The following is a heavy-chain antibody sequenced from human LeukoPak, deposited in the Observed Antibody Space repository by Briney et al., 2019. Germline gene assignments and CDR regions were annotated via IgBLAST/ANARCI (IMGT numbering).Heavy chain of an antibody. CDR1: GFTFNSYW. CDR2: INQDGRGK. CDR3: TTFYTRLTDY. D-gene: IGHD2/OR15-2a*01. Sequence: GGSLRLSCAASGFTFNSYWISWVRQAPGKGLEWLANINQDGRGKYYVDSVKGRITISRANAKDYLYLQMNSLRAEDTAVYYCTTFYTRLTDYWGQGTLVTVSS. J-gene: IGHJ4*02. V-gene: IGHV3-7*05.